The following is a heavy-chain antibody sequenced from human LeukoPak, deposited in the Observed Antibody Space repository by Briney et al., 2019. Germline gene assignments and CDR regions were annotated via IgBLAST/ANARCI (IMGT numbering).Heavy chain of an antibody. CDR1: GGSISSSSYY. D-gene: IGHD1-7*01. V-gene: IGHV4-39*01. CDR3: ARPTGTTPALWDY. Sequence: SETLSLTCTVSGGSISSSSYYWGWIRQPPGKGLEWIGSIHYSGSTYYNPSLKSRVTISVDTSKNQFSLKLSSVTAADTAVYYCARPTGTTPALWDYWGQGTLVTVSS. J-gene: IGHJ4*02. CDR2: IHYSGST.